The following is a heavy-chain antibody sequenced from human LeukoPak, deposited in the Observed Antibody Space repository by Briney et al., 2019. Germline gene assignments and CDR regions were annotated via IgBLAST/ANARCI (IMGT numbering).Heavy chain of an antibody. CDR1: GFTFSSYA. CDR3: AKDYGSGSKFDY. D-gene: IGHD3-10*01. V-gene: IGHV3-23*01. J-gene: IGHJ4*02. Sequence: GGSLRLSCAASGFTFSSYAMSWVRQAPGKGLEWVSAISGSGGSTYYADFVKGRFTISRDNSKNTLYLQMNSLRAEDTAVYYCAKDYGSGSKFDYWGQGTLVTVSS. CDR2: ISGSGGST.